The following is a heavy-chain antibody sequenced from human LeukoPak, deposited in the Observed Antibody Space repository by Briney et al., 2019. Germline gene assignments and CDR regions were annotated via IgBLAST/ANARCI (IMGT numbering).Heavy chain of an antibody. CDR2: ISGSGGST. J-gene: IGHJ4*02. CDR3: AKGPAVLLWFGESYFDY. V-gene: IGHV3-23*01. Sequence: GGSLRLSCAASGFTFSSYAMSWVRQAPGKGLEWVSAISGSGGSTYYADSVKGRFTISRDNSKTTLYLQMNSLRAEDTAVYYCAKGPAVLLWFGESYFDYWGQGTLVTVSS. D-gene: IGHD3-10*01. CDR1: GFTFSSYA.